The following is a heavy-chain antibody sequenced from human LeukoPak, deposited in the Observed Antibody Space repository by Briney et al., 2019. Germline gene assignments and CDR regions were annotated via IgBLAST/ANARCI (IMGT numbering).Heavy chain of an antibody. J-gene: IGHJ5*02. CDR1: GYTFTSYD. CDR3: ARKDYDFWSGYMFYNWFDP. CDR2: MNPHSGNT. V-gene: IGHV1-8*01. D-gene: IGHD3-3*01. Sequence: GASVKVSCKTSGYTFTSYDINWVRQAPGQGLEWMGWMNPHSGNTAYAQKFQGRVTMTRNTSISTAYMELSSLRSDDTAVYYCARKDYDFWSGYMFYNWFDPWGQGTLVTVS.